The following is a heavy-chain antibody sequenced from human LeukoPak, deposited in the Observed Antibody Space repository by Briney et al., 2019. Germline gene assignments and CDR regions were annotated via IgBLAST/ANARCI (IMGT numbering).Heavy chain of an antibody. J-gene: IGHJ5*02. CDR3: ARGCRAGYSSSWYWFDP. CDR2: INHSGST. V-gene: IGHV4-34*01. Sequence: SETLSLTCAVYCGSFTVYYWSWMRQPPGNGRECIGEINHSGSTNYNPFLKSPVTISVHTSKNHFSLKLSSVTAADTAVYYCARGCRAGYSSSWYWFDPWGQGTLVTVSS. D-gene: IGHD6-13*01. CDR1: CGSFTVYY.